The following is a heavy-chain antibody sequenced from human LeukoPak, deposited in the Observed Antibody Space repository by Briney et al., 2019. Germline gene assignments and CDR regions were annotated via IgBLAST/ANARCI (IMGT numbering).Heavy chain of an antibody. Sequence: ASVTVSCKASGYTFTGYYMHWVRQAPGQGLEWMGGIIPIFGTANYAQKFQGRVTITADESTSTAYMELSSLRSEDTAVYYCARDGRYYGSGSYYNPPPMDVWGKGTTVTVSS. V-gene: IGHV1-69*13. D-gene: IGHD3-10*01. CDR3: ARDGRYYGSGSYYNPPPMDV. J-gene: IGHJ6*03. CDR1: GYTFTGYY. CDR2: IIPIFGTA.